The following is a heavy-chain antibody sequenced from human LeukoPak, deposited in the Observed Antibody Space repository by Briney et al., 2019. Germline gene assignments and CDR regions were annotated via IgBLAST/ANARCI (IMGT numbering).Heavy chain of an antibody. Sequence: GGSLRLSCAASGFTFSSYWMHWVRQAPGKGLVWVSLINSDGSRTSYADSVKGRFTISRDNAKNTMYLQMNSLRAEDTAVYYCTRGTPEYSSSWYDYWGQGTLVTVSS. J-gene: IGHJ4*02. CDR3: TRGTPEYSSSWYDY. V-gene: IGHV3-74*01. CDR2: INSDGSRT. CDR1: GFTFSSYW. D-gene: IGHD6-13*01.